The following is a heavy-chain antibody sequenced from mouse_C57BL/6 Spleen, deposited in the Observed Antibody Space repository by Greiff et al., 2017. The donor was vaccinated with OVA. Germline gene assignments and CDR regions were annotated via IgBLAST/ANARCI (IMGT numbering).Heavy chain of an antibody. V-gene: IGHV1-82*01. CDR2: IYPGDGDT. D-gene: IGHD2-10*02. J-gene: IGHJ1*03. Sequence: VQRVESGPELVKPGASVKISCKASGYAFSSSWMNWVKQRPGKGLEWIGRIYPGDGDTNYNGKFKGKATLTADKSSSTAYMQLSSLTSEDSAVYFCARRRGMGSSWYFDVWGTGTTVTVSS. CDR1: GYAFSSSW. CDR3: ARRRGMGSSWYFDV.